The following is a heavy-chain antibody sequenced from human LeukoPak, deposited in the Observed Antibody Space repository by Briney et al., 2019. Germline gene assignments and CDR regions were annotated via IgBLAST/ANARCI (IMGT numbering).Heavy chain of an antibody. D-gene: IGHD3-22*01. CDR3: ARISGYYYDSSGYFPHVRLSDGMDV. J-gene: IGHJ6*02. Sequence: ASVKVSCKASGYTFTGYYMHWVRQAPGQGLEWMGWINPNSGGTNYAQKFQGRVTMTRDTSISTAYMELSRLRSDDTAVYYCARISGYYYDSSGYFPHVRLSDGMDVWGQGTTVTVSS. CDR2: INPNSGGT. V-gene: IGHV1-2*02. CDR1: GYTFTGYY.